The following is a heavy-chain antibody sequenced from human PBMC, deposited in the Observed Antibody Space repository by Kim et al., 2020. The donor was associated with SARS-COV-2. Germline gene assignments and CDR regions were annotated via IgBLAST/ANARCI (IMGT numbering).Heavy chain of an antibody. V-gene: IGHV3-53*01. J-gene: IGHJ6*02. CDR2: IYVGGST. Sequence: GGSLRLSCAASGFTVSDNNLSLVRQAPGKGLEWVSVIYVGGSTYYADSVKGRFTISRDNSKNTLYLQMNSLRAEDTAVYYCARKFYGMDVWGQGTTVTVSS. CDR3: ARKFYGMDV. CDR1: GFTVSDNN.